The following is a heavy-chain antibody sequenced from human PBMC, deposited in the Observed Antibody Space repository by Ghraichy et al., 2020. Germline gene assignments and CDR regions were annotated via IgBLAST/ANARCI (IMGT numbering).Heavy chain of an antibody. V-gene: IGHV4-61*02. Sequence: SETLSLTCTVSGDSISRGNFLWSWIRQPAGKGLEWIGRISNTGSTKYHPSLASRVALSIDTSSNLLSFQLTSVTAADTAVYFCARHKPHDYGDSEVDSVMDVWGQGTTVTVSS. J-gene: IGHJ6*02. CDR2: ISNTGST. CDR1: GDSISRGNFL. D-gene: IGHD4-17*01. CDR3: ARHKPHDYGDSEVDSVMDV.